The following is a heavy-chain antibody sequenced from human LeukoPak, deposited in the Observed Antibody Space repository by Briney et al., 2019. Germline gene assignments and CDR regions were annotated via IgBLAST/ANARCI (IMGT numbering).Heavy chain of an antibody. V-gene: IGHV3-23*01. CDR2: ISGSGGST. CDR3: AKDNLGYSGYPFDY. J-gene: IGHJ4*02. Sequence: GGSLRLSCAASGFIFSSYAMSWVRQAPGKGLEWVSAISGSGGSTYYADSVKGRFTISRDNSKNTLYLQMNSLRAEDTAVYYCAKDNLGYSGYPFDYWGQGTLVTVSS. D-gene: IGHD5-12*01. CDR1: GFIFSSYA.